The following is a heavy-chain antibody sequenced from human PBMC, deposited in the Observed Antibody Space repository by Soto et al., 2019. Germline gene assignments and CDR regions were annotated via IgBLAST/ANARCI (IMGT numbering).Heavy chain of an antibody. CDR3: ARDDLQADYDSSGYGI. J-gene: IGHJ3*02. Sequence: QVQLQESGPGLVKPSQTLSLTCTVSGGSISSGDYYWSWIRQPPGKGLEWIGYIYYSGSTYYNPSLKSRVTISVDTSKNQFSLKLSSVTAADTAVYYCARDDLQADYDSSGYGIWGQGTMVTVSS. CDR1: GGSISSGDYY. V-gene: IGHV4-30-4*01. CDR2: IYYSGST. D-gene: IGHD3-22*01.